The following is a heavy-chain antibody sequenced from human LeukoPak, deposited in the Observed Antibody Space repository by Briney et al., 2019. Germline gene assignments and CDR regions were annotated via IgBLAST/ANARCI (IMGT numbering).Heavy chain of an antibody. D-gene: IGHD3-16*01. CDR2: IVVGSGNT. V-gene: IGHV1-58*02. Sequence: ASVKVSCKASGFTFTRSAMQWVRQARGQRLEWIGWIVVGSGNTKYAQKFQERVTITRDMSTGTAYMELSSLRSEDTAVYYCATERAGERPRPLLSYYYMDVWGKGTTVTISS. CDR1: GFTFTRSA. J-gene: IGHJ6*03. CDR3: ATERAGERPRPLLSYYYMDV.